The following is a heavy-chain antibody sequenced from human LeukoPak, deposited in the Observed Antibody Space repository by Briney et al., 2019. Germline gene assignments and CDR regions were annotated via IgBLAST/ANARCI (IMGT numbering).Heavy chain of an antibody. D-gene: IGHD1-1*01. Sequence: PSETLSLTCTVSGYSISSGYYWGWIRPPPGKGLEWIGSIYHSGSTYYNPSLKSRVTISVDTSKNQFSLKLSSVTAADTAVYYCARQGNVDYYMDAWGKGTTVTVSS. V-gene: IGHV4-38-2*02. J-gene: IGHJ6*03. CDR2: IYHSGST. CDR3: ARQGNVDYYMDA. CDR1: GYSISSGYY.